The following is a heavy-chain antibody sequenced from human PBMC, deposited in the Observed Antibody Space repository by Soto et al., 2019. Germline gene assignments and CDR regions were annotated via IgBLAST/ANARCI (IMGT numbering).Heavy chain of an antibody. CDR2: IWYDGSNK. D-gene: IGHD2-15*01. Sequence: GGSLRLSCAASGFTFSSYGMHWVRQAPGKGLEWVAVIWYDGSNKYYADSVMGRFTISRDNSKNRVYMQMNSLRAEDTAVYYRARDTLVAANPYYYYGMDVWGQGTTVTVSS. J-gene: IGHJ6*02. CDR1: GFTFSSYG. V-gene: IGHV3-33*01. CDR3: ARDTLVAANPYYYYGMDV.